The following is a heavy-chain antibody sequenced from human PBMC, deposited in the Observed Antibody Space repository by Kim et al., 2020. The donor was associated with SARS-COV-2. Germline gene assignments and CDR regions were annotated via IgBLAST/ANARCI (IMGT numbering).Heavy chain of an antibody. Sequence: ASVKVSCKASGYTFTGYYMHWVRQAPGQGLEWMGWINPNSGGTNYAQKFQGRVTMTRDTSISTAYMELSRLRSDDTAVYYCARGRLRYFDWLSQNYYYYYGMDVWGQGTTVTVSS. CDR2: INPNSGGT. J-gene: IGHJ6*02. V-gene: IGHV1-2*02. CDR3: ARGRLRYFDWLSQNYYYYYGMDV. CDR1: GYTFTGYY. D-gene: IGHD3-9*01.